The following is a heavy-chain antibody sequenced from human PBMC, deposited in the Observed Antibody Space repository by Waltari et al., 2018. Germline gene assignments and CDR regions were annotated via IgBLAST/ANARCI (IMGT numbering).Heavy chain of an antibody. CDR1: GFTFDDYA. D-gene: IGHD1-1*01. CDR3: AKDIGKGAYYYGMDV. Sequence: EVQLVESGGGLVQPGRSLRLSCAASGFTFDDYARHWVRQAPGKGLEWVSGISWNSGSIGYADSVKGRFTISRDNAKNSLYLQMNSLRAEDTALYYCAKDIGKGAYYYGMDVWGQGTTVTVSS. V-gene: IGHV3-9*01. J-gene: IGHJ6*02. CDR2: ISWNSGSI.